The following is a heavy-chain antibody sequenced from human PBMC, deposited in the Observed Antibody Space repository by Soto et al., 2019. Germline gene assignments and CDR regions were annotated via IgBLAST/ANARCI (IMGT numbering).Heavy chain of an antibody. J-gene: IGHJ6*03. D-gene: IGHD6-6*01. Sequence: EVQLVESGGGLVQPGGSLRLSCAASGFTFSSYWMTWVRQVPGKGLEWVAYINPDGSAKSYASSVKGRFTLSRDNAKNSLYLQMNSLRAEDTAVYYCARVRQLVGYFYYYMDVWGKGTTVTVSS. V-gene: IGHV3-7*01. CDR3: ARVRQLVGYFYYYMDV. CDR2: INPDGSAK. CDR1: GFTFSSYW.